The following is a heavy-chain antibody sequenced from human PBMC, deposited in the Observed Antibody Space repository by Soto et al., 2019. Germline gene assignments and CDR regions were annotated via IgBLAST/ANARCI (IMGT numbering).Heavy chain of an antibody. CDR3: ARVGFYDSSGHHSDWFDP. V-gene: IGHV4-30-2*01. CDR1: GGSISSGGYS. D-gene: IGHD3-22*01. Sequence: SETLSLTCAVSGGSISSGGYSWSWIRQPPGKGLEWIGYIYHSGSTYYNPSLKSRVTISVDRSKNQFSLKLSSVTAADTAVYYCARVGFYDSSGHHSDWFDPWGQGTLVTVS. CDR2: IYHSGST. J-gene: IGHJ5*02.